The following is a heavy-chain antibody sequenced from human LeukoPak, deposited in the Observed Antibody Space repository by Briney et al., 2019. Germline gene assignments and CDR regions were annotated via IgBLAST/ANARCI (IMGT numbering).Heavy chain of an antibody. J-gene: IGHJ1*01. CDR2: INPNSGGT. D-gene: IGHD3-22*01. V-gene: IGHV1-2*02. CDR1: GYTFTGYY. Sequence: ASVKVSCKASGYTFTGYYMHWVRQAPGQGLEWMGWINPNSGGTNYAQKFQGRVTMTRDTSISTAYMELSRLRSEDTAVYYCARGSRYYDSISGAYFQHWGQGTLVTVSS. CDR3: ARGSRYYDSISGAYFQH.